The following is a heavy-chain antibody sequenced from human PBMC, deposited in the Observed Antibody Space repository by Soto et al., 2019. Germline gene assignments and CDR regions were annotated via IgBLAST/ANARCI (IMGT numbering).Heavy chain of an antibody. V-gene: IGHV3-21*01. J-gene: IGHJ3*02. CDR3: VRESYPAKAFEI. CDR1: GFTFSNYN. D-gene: IGHD2-2*01. CDR2: IRSRSIDM. Sequence: EVQLVESGGGLVKPGESLRLSCAASGFTFSNYNINWVRQAPGKGLEWVSSIRSRSIDMYYADSVKGRFTISRDDAKNALSRQMNGLRDEDTAVYFCVRESYPAKAFEIWGQGTMVTVSS.